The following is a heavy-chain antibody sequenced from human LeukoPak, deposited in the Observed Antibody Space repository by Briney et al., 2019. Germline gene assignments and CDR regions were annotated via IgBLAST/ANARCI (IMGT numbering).Heavy chain of an antibody. CDR1: GGSISSYF. D-gene: IGHD6-19*01. Sequence: SETLSLTCTVSGGSISSYFWSWIRQPPGKGLEWIGYIFYNGSTNYNPSLKSRVTISVDTSKNQFSLKLSSVTAADTAVYYCARERDSSGCFDYWGQGTLVTVSS. CDR3: ARERDSSGCFDY. CDR2: IFYNGST. J-gene: IGHJ4*02. V-gene: IGHV4-59*01.